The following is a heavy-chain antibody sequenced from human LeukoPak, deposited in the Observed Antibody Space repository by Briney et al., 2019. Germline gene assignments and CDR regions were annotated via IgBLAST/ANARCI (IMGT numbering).Heavy chain of an antibody. Sequence: GGSLRLSCAASGFHFSGSAMNWVRQAPGKGLEWVSGVGTSGTVKFYADSVKGRFTISRDNQKNTLSLEMNGLSPEDTALYYCAREDPSEYGSIDYWGQGTLVTVSS. CDR2: VGTSGTVK. V-gene: IGHV3-23*01. D-gene: IGHD3-10*01. CDR3: AREDPSEYGSIDY. CDR1: GFHFSGSA. J-gene: IGHJ4*02.